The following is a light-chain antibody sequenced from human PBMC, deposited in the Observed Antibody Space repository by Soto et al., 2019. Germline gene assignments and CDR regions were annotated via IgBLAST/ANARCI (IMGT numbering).Light chain of an antibody. CDR3: AAWDDRLSGWV. V-gene: IGLV1-47*01. CDR2: SNS. Sequence: QSVLTQPPSASGTPGQRVTISCSGSTSNIGTSSVYWFQHPPGTAPKLLIHSNSQRPSGVPDRFSGSKSATSASLASSGLRSEHEGDYYCAAWDDRLSGWVFGGGTKVTVL. CDR1: TSNIGTSS. J-gene: IGLJ3*02.